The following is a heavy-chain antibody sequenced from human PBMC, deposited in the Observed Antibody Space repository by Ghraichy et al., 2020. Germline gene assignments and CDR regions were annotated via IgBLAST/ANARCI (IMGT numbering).Heavy chain of an antibody. CDR1: GFTFSSYS. J-gene: IGHJ5*02. CDR3: ARSTPRTAGYCSNISCAALIS. CDR2: LDSTSSYI. D-gene: IGHD2-2*01. Sequence: GGSLRLSCAASGFTFSSYSMNWVRQAPGKGLEWVSSLDSTSSYIYYADSVKGRFTISRDNAKNSLYLQMNSLRAEDTAVYYCARSTPRTAGYCSNISCAALISWGQGTLVTVSS. V-gene: IGHV3-21*01.